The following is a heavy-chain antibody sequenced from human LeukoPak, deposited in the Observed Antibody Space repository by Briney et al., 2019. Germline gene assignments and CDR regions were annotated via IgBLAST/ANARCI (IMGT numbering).Heavy chain of an antibody. J-gene: IGHJ6*02. Sequence: PSETLSLTCAVYGGSSSGYYWSWIRQPPGKGLEWIGEINHSGSTNYNPSLKSRVTISVDTSKNQFSLKLSSVTAADTAVYYCARGNTWGYCSGGSCYSGYYYYGMDVWGQGTTVTVSS. D-gene: IGHD2-15*01. CDR2: INHSGST. CDR1: GGSSSGYY. CDR3: ARGNTWGYCSGGSCYSGYYYYGMDV. V-gene: IGHV4-34*01.